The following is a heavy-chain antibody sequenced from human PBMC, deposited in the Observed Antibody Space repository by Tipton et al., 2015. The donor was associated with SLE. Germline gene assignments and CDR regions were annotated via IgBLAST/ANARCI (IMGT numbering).Heavy chain of an antibody. CDR1: DSGFTFTNYG. V-gene: IGHV3-30*02. Sequence: SLRLSCVASDSGFTFTNYGMHWVRQAPGKGLGWLASIGNDGTEKHHADSVKGRFSISRDNSKNTLYLQMNSLRTEDTAVYYCANWGPAAIENYWGQGDLVTISS. J-gene: IGHJ4*02. D-gene: IGHD2-2*01. CDR2: IGNDGTEK. CDR3: ANWGPAAIENY.